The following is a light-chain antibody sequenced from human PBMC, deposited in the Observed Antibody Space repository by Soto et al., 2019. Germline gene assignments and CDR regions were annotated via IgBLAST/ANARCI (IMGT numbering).Light chain of an antibody. CDR2: GAS. V-gene: IGKV3-15*01. Sequence: EIVMTQSPATLSVSPGERATLSCRASQSVSSDLAWYHQKPGQAPRLLIYGASTRATGIPARFSGSGSGTDFTLAISSLQPEDSATYYCLQDINYPWTFGQGTKVDIK. CDR3: LQDINYPWT. J-gene: IGKJ1*01. CDR1: QSVSSD.